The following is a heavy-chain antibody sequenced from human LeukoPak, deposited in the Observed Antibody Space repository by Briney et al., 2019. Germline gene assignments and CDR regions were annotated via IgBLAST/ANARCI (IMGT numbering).Heavy chain of an antibody. CDR3: VREQTSVTTFGMDV. Sequence: GGSLRLSCAASGFTFSSYAMSWVRQAPGKGLVWVSHINSDGSTTNYADSVKGRFTISRDNAKNTLYLQMNSLRAEDTAVYYCVREQTSVTTFGMDVWGKGTTVTISS. J-gene: IGHJ6*04. CDR1: GFTFSSYA. D-gene: IGHD4-17*01. V-gene: IGHV3-74*01. CDR2: INSDGSTT.